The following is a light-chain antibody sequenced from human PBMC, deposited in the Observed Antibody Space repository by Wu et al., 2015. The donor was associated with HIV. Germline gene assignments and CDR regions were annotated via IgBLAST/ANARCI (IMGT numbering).Light chain of an antibody. J-gene: IGKJ4*01. CDR1: QTVYSY. CDR2: EGS. CDR3: QQRRDWPLT. Sequence: EIVLTQSPATLSLSPGERATLSCRASQTVYSYLAWYQQKPGQAPRLLIYEGSNRATGIPARFSGSGSGTDFTLNINSLEPEDSAVYYCQQRRDWPLTFGGGTKGGDQT. V-gene: IGKV3-11*01.